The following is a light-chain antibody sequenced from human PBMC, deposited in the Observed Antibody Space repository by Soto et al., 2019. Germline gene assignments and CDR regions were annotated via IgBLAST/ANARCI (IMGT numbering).Light chain of an antibody. CDR2: AAS. V-gene: IGKV1-17*03. CDR1: QDINSY. CDR3: LRNYTYTIN. Sequence: DIQMTQSPSAMSASVGDRVTITCRASQDINSYLAWFQQKPGKVPKRLIYAASSLQSGVPSRFSGSRSGTEFTLTISSLQPEDFATYYCLRNYTYTINLGGGTKVDSK. J-gene: IGKJ4*01.